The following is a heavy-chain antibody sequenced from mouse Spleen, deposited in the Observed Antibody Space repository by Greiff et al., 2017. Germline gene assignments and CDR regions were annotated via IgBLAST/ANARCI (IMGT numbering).Heavy chain of an antibody. CDR2: IDPSDSYT. V-gene: IGHV1-50*01. D-gene: IGHD2-1*01. CDR1: GYTFTSYW. Sequence: VQLQQPGAELVKPGASVKLSCKASGYTFTSYWMQWVKQRPGQGLEWIGEIDPSDSYTNYNQKFKGKATLTVDTSSSTAYMQLSSLTSEDSAVYYCARRGGNYDYWGQGTTLTVSS. J-gene: IGHJ2*01. CDR3: ARRGGNYDY.